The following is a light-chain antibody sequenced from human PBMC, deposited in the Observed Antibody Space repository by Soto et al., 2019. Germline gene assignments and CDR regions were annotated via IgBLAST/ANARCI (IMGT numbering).Light chain of an antibody. CDR3: QSYNDWPLT. CDR2: GAS. CDR1: ESLSTY. J-gene: IGKJ2*01. V-gene: IGKV3-15*01. Sequence: EIVMTQSPATLSVSPGERVTLSCRASESLSTYLAWYQQKPGQAPRLLIYGASTKATGIPARFSGSGSATDFTLTISSRQSEDFAVYYCQSYNDWPLTFGQGTKLEI.